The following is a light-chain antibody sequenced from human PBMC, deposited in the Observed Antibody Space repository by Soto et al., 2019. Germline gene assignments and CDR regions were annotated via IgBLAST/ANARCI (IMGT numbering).Light chain of an antibody. J-gene: IGLJ2*01. Sequence: QLVLTQPPSVSGAPGQRVTISCTGSSSNIGAGYDVHWYHQLPGTAPKLLIYGNSNRPSGVPDRFSGSKSGTSASLAITGLQAEDEADYYCQSYDISLSVVFGGGTKLTVL. CDR2: GNS. V-gene: IGLV1-40*01. CDR1: SSNIGAGYD. CDR3: QSYDISLSVV.